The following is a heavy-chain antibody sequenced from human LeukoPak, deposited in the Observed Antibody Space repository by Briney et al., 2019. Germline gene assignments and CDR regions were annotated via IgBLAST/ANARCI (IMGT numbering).Heavy chain of an antibody. Sequence: SETLSLTCTVSGGSISSSGNYWSWIRQPPGKGLEWIGTIYYSGSAYYNPSLKTQVTISVDTSKNQFSLKLSSVTAADTAVYFCARGSQVDDFWSGYRAPLDYWGQGTLITVSS. CDR1: GGSISSSGNY. J-gene: IGHJ4*02. V-gene: IGHV4-39*01. D-gene: IGHD3-3*01. CDR3: ARGSQVDDFWSGYRAPLDY. CDR2: IYYSGSA.